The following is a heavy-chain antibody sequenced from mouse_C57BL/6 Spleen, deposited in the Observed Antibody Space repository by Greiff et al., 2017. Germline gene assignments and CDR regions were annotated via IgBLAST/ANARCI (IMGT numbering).Heavy chain of an antibody. CDR2: ISDGGSYT. CDR3: ARGRLGPFDY. J-gene: IGHJ2*01. D-gene: IGHD4-1*01. V-gene: IGHV5-4*01. Sequence: EVQLVESGGGLVKPGGSLKLSCAASGFTFSSYAMSWVRQTPEKRLEWVATISDGGSYTYYPDNVKGRFTISRDNAKNNLYLQMSHLKSEDTAMYYCARGRLGPFDYWGQGTTLTVSS. CDR1: GFTFSSYA.